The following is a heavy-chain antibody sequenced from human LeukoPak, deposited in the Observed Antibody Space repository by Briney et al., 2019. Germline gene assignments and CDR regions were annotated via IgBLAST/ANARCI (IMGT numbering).Heavy chain of an antibody. CDR3: ARGGIAAFDY. D-gene: IGHD6-13*01. J-gene: IGHJ4*02. Sequence: SQTLSLTCAISGDSVSRDSIAWNWIRQSPSRGLEWLGRTYYKSAWYNDYAVSVKGRIIIKPDTSKNQFSLQLNSVTPEDTAVYYCARGGIAAFDYWGQGTLVTVSS. CDR1: GDSVSRDSIA. CDR2: TYYKSAWYN. V-gene: IGHV6-1*01.